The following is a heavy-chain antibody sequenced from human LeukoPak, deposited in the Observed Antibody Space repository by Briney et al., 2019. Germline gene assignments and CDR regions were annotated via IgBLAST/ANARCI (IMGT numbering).Heavy chain of an antibody. CDR3: ARVNDYVWGSYFLDY. CDR2: INPNSGGT. D-gene: IGHD3-16*01. V-gene: IGHV1-2*06. Sequence: ASVKVSCKASGYTFTGYYMHWVRQAPGQGLDWMGRINPNSGGTNYAQKFQGRVTMTRDTSISTAYMELSRLRSDDTAVYYCARVNDYVWGSYFLDYWGQGTLVTVSS. CDR1: GYTFTGYY. J-gene: IGHJ4*02.